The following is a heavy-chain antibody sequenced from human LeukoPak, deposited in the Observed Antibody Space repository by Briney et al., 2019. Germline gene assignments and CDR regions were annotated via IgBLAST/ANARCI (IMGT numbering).Heavy chain of an antibody. V-gene: IGHV5-51*01. CDR2: IYPADSDT. D-gene: IGHD5-18*01. CDR3: ARGTGQYTYGHRGAFDT. J-gene: IGHJ3*02. CDR1: GYSFTNYW. Sequence: GESLKISCKGSGYSFTNYWIGWVRQMPGKGLEWMGIIYPADSDTRYSPSFQDQVTISADKSISTAYLQWSSLKASDTAMYHCARGTGQYTYGHRGAFDTWGQGTMVTVSS.